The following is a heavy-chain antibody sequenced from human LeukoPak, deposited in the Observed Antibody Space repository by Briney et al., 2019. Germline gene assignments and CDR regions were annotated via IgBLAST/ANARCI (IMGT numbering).Heavy chain of an antibody. CDR3: ARGMYYYDSSGYLEDY. D-gene: IGHD3-22*01. J-gene: IGHJ4*02. Sequence: GASVKVSCKVSGYTLTELSMHWVRQAPGQGLEWMGWINTNTGNPTYAQGFTGRFVFSLDTSVSTAYLQISSLKAEDTAVYYCARGMYYYDSSGYLEDYWGQGTLVTVSS. CDR1: GYTLTELS. CDR2: INTNTGNP. V-gene: IGHV7-4-1*02.